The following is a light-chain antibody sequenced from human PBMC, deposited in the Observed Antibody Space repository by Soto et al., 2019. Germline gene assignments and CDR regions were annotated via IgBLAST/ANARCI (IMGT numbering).Light chain of an antibody. V-gene: IGKV1-5*03. CDR1: QNIFTW. CDR2: QAS. Sequence: DIQMTQSPSTLSASVGDRVTITCRARQNIFTWLAWFQHKPGKAPKLLIYQASILDSGLPSTFTGRGSGTEFTLTITSLKPDDLATYSCQQSNSYPVNFGQGTRLEIK. J-gene: IGKJ5*01. CDR3: QQSNSYPVN.